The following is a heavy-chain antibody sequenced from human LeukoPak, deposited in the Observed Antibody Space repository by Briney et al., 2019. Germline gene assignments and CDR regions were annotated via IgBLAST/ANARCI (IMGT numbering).Heavy chain of an antibody. Sequence: SVKVSCKASGGTFSSYAISWVRQAPGQGLEWMGRIIPILGIANYAQKFQGRVTITADKSTSTAYMELSSLRSEDSAVYYCARDDTISGVVTYYYYYGMDVWGQGTTVTVSS. CDR1: GGTFSSYA. D-gene: IGHD3-3*01. CDR2: IIPILGIA. J-gene: IGHJ6*02. V-gene: IGHV1-69*04. CDR3: ARDDTISGVVTYYYYYGMDV.